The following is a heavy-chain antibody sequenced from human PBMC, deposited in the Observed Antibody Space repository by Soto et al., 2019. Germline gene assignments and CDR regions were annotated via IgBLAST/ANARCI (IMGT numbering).Heavy chain of an antibody. D-gene: IGHD3-10*01. CDR2: IWYDGSNK. Sequence: QVQLVESGGGVVQPGRSLRLSCAASGFTFSSYGMHWVRQAPGKGLEWVAVIWYDGSNKYYADSVKGRFTISRDNSKNSLYLKMNSMRAEDTAVYYWARGGFGTIVRGVSSDYWGQGTLVTASS. J-gene: IGHJ4*02. CDR3: ARGGFGTIVRGVSSDY. V-gene: IGHV3-33*01. CDR1: GFTFSSYG.